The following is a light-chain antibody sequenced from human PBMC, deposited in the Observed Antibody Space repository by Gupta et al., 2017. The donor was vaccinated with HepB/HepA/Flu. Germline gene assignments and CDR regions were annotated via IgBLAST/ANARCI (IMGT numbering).Light chain of an antibody. J-gene: IGKJ4*01. CDR1: QNIKTY. CDR2: SAS. CDR3: QQSFSSPLT. Sequence: DIQMTQSPSSLSASVGDRVAINCRASQNIKTYLNWFQQKPGKAPKLLIYSASTLQSGVLSHFSGSGSGTDFTLTISSLQPEDFATYFCQQSFSSPLTFGGGTKV. V-gene: IGKV1-39*01.